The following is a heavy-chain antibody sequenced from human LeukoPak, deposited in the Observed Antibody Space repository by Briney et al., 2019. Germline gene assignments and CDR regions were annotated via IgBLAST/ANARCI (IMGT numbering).Heavy chain of an antibody. J-gene: IGHJ4*02. CDR2: ISYTGTI. CDR3: TRDPRALDY. Sequence: GGSLRLSCAASGFTFRSYAMSWVRQAPGKGLEWVSYISYTGTIYYADSVKGRFTISRDNAKNSLYLHMNSLRAEDTAVYYCTRDPRALDYWGQGTQVTVSS. CDR1: GFTFRSYA. V-gene: IGHV3-48*01.